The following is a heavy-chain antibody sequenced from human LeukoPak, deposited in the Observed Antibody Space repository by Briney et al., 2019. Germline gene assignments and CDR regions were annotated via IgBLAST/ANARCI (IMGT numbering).Heavy chain of an antibody. CDR3: ARKFLEWLPEGPYYYYYMDV. V-gene: IGHV1-69*05. Sequence: SVKVSCKASGGTFSSYAISWVRQAPGQGLEWMGGIIPIFGTANYAQKFQGRVTITTDESTSTAYMELSSLRSEDTAVYYCARKFLEWLPEGPYYYYYMDVWGKGTTVTVSS. J-gene: IGHJ6*03. CDR2: IIPIFGTA. D-gene: IGHD3-3*01. CDR1: GGTFSSYA.